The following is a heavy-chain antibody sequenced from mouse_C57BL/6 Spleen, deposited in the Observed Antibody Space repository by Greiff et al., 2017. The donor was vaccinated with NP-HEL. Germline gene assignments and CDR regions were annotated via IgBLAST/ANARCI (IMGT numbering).Heavy chain of an antibody. CDR2: INHYNGGT. CDR1: GYTFTDYY. Sequence: VQLQQSGPVLVKPGASVKMSCKASGYTFTDYYMNWVKQSHGKSLEWIGVINHYNGGTSYNQKFKGKATLTVDKSSSNAYMELNSLTSEDSAVYYCARSDDGYSLYAMDYWGQGTSVTVSS. CDR3: ARSDDGYSLYAMDY. D-gene: IGHD2-3*01. J-gene: IGHJ4*01. V-gene: IGHV1-19*01.